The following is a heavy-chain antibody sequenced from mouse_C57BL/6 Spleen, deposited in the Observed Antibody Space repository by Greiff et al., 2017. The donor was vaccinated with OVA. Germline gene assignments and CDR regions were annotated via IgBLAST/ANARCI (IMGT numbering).Heavy chain of an antibody. Sequence: EVQGVESGPELVKPGASVKIPCKASGYTFTDYNMDWVKQSHGKSLEWIGDITPNNGGTIYNQKFKGKATLTVDKSSSTAYMELRSLTSEDTAVYYCASLSSLIGYWGQGTLVTVSA. J-gene: IGHJ3*01. CDR1: GYTFTDYN. V-gene: IGHV1-18*01. CDR2: ITPNNGGT. D-gene: IGHD6-2*01. CDR3: ASLSSLIGY.